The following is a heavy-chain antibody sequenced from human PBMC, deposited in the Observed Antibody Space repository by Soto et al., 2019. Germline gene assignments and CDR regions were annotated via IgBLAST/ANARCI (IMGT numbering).Heavy chain of an antibody. Sequence: QITLKESGPTLAKPTQTLTLTCTFSGFSLSTSGVGVGWIRQPPGKALERLALIYWDDDKRYSPSLNSRLTPTQYTSKNQEHLTMPNMDPVDTATYYSAHSRDSSGYYNAPFDYWGQGTPATVSS. CDR1: GFSLSTSGVG. V-gene: IGHV2-5*02. CDR3: AHSRDSSGYYNAPFDY. D-gene: IGHD3-22*01. J-gene: IGHJ4*02. CDR2: IYWDDDK.